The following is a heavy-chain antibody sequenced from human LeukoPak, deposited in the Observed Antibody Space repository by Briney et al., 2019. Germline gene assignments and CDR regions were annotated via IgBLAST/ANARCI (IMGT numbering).Heavy chain of an antibody. CDR1: GFTFSSNA. J-gene: IGHJ4*02. Sequence: GGSLRLSCAASGFTFSSNAMSWVRQAPGKGLEWVSSISGSSSITYYADSVKGRFTISRDNSKNTLYLQMNSLRAEDTAVYYCAKDTTRIQLLVGYFDYWGQGTLVTVSS. D-gene: IGHD5-18*01. V-gene: IGHV3-23*01. CDR2: ISGSSSIT. CDR3: AKDTTRIQLLVGYFDY.